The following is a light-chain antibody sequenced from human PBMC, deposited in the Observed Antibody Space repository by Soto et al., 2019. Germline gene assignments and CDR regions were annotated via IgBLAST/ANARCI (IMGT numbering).Light chain of an antibody. V-gene: IGKV3-15*01. J-gene: IGKJ1*01. Sequence: EILMTQSPATLSVSPGDRATLSCRASQSVSNNLAWYQQRPGQAPRLLIYGASTRATGIPARFSGSGSGTEFTLTISSLQSKDFAVYYCQQYNDWPPWTFGQGTKVDIK. CDR2: GAS. CDR1: QSVSNN. CDR3: QQYNDWPPWT.